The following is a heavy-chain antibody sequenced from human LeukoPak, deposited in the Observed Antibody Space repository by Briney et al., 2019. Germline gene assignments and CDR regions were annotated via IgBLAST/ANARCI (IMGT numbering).Heavy chain of an antibody. CDR3: ADDYYDSSGSNP. Sequence: GGSLRLSCAASGFTFSSYGTHWVRQAPGKGLEWVAVISYDGSNKYYADSVKGRFTISRDNSKNTLYLQMNSLRAEDTAVYYCADDYYDSSGSNPWGQGTLVTVSS. J-gene: IGHJ4*02. D-gene: IGHD3-22*01. CDR1: GFTFSSYG. CDR2: ISYDGSNK. V-gene: IGHV3-30*18.